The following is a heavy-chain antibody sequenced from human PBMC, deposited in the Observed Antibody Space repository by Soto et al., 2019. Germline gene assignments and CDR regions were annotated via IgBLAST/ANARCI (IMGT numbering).Heavy chain of an antibody. Sequence: GGSLRLSCAASGFTFSSYTMNWVRQAPGKGLEWVSGVSGRGADKFYADSVKGRFTISRDNSINLLFLQMNDLRAEDTAVYFCAVNRLYDNSDSHRDGFNFWGQGTMVTVSS. V-gene: IGHV3-23*01. CDR2: VSGRGADK. J-gene: IGHJ3*01. CDR1: GFTFSSYT. D-gene: IGHD3-22*01. CDR3: AVNRLYDNSDSHRDGFNF.